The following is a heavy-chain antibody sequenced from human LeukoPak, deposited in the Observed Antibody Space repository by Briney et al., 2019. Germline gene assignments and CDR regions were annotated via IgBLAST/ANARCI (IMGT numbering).Heavy chain of an antibody. Sequence: SETLSLTCTVSGGSINSGDYYWSWIRQPPGKGLEWIGYIYYSGSTYYNPSLKSRVTISVDTSKNQFSLKLSSVTAADTAVYYCARDPDYYGLAFDIWGQGTMVTVS. V-gene: IGHV4-30-4*01. CDR3: ARDPDYYGLAFDI. CDR2: IYYSGST. J-gene: IGHJ3*02. CDR1: GGSINSGDYY. D-gene: IGHD3-10*01.